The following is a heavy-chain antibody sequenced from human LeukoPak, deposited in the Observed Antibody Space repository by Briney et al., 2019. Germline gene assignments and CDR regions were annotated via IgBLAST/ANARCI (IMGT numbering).Heavy chain of an antibody. V-gene: IGHV3-30*04. Sequence: QTGGSLRLSCAASGFTFSSYAMHWVRQAPGKGLEWVAVISYDGSDKYYADSVKGRFTISRDNSKNTLYLQMNSLRAEDTAVYYCAKDLQGGWFDYWGQGTLVTVSS. CDR2: ISYDGSDK. CDR1: GFTFSSYA. J-gene: IGHJ5*01. D-gene: IGHD3-16*01. CDR3: AKDLQGGWFDY.